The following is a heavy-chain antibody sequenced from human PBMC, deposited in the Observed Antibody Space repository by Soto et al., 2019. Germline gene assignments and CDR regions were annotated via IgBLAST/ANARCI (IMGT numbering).Heavy chain of an antibody. D-gene: IGHD6-13*01. CDR3: AGQVGMLVTPGMREYYHYYGMDV. CDR1: GGSIIGSSHW. V-gene: IGHV4-4*02. CDR2: VYHNGST. Sequence: QVQLQESGPGLVKPSGTLSLTCAVSGGSIIGSSHWWTWVRQSPGKGLEWLGEVYHNGSTNYSPSLKSRVTISLDTSRNQFSLKLSSVTAADTAVYYCAGQVGMLVTPGMREYYHYYGMDVWGQGTAVTVSS. J-gene: IGHJ6*02.